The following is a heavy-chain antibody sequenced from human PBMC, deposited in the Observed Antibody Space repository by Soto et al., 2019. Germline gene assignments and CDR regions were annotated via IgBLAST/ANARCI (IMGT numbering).Heavy chain of an antibody. D-gene: IGHD3-3*01. CDR2: ISWDGGST. CDR3: AKDMGTAYDFWSGYKGTYYYYGMDV. CDR1: GFTFDYYA. V-gene: IGHV3-43D*04. J-gene: IGHJ6*02. Sequence: GGSLRLSCAASGFTFDYYAMHWVRQAPGKGLEWVSLISWDGGSTYYADSVKGRFTISRDNSKNSLYLQMNSLRAEDTALYYCAKDMGTAYDFWSGYKGTYYYYGMDVWGQGTTVTVSS.